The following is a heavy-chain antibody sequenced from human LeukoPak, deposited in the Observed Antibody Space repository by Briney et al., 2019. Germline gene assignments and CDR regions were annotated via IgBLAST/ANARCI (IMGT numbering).Heavy chain of an antibody. CDR1: GLTFENVW. V-gene: IGHV3-23*01. J-gene: IGHJ6*02. CDR2: ISGGGVTT. CDR3: ARNQQLGGHSYYYYGMDV. Sequence: SGGSLRLSCVVSGLTFENVWMNWVRQAPGKGLEWVSGISGGGVTTYYADSVKGRFTISRDNSKNTLYLQMNSLRADDTAIYYCARNQQLGGHSYYYYGMDVWGQGTAVTVSS. D-gene: IGHD3-16*01.